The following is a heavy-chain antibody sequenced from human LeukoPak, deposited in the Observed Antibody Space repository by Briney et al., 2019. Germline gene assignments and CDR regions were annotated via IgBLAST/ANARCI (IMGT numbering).Heavy chain of an antibody. J-gene: IGHJ4*02. CDR1: GFPFSTYW. V-gene: IGHV3-30*02. Sequence: GGSLRLSCAVSGFPFSTYWMHWVRQAPGKGLEWVAFIRYDGSNKYYADSVKGRFTISRDNSKNTLYLQMNSLRAEDTAVYYCATKKYSYGYYFDYWGQGTLVTVSS. D-gene: IGHD5-18*01. CDR3: ATKKYSYGYYFDY. CDR2: IRYDGSNK.